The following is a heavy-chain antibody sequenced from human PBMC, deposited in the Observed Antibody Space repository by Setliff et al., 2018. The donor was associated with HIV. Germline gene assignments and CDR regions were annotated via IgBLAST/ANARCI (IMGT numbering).Heavy chain of an antibody. CDR3: ARDWDYSDSNGNLDS. J-gene: IGHJ4*02. Sequence: GSLRLSCAASGFTFRNYAMSWVRQAPGKGLEWVSGITGSGGSAHYAGSVKGRFTISRDNSGNTLYLQMNSLRAADTALYYCARDWDYSDSNGNLDSWGQGTLVTVSS. CDR1: GFTFRNYA. CDR2: ITGSGGSA. V-gene: IGHV3-23*01. D-gene: IGHD3-22*01.